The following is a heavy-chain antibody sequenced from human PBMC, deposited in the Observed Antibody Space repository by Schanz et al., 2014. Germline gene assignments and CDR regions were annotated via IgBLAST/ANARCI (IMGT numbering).Heavy chain of an antibody. V-gene: IGHV3-30*18. Sequence: QVQLVESGGDVVQPGRSLRLSCAASGFTFRSYGMHWVRQAPGKGLEWVALISYDGSSKNHADSVQGRFTISRDNSKNTVNLQMNSLRAEDTAVYYCAKEKEEVAADGSFFDYWGQGTLVTVSS. CDR1: GFTFRSYG. J-gene: IGHJ4*02. D-gene: IGHD6-13*01. CDR2: ISYDGSSK. CDR3: AKEKEEVAADGSFFDY.